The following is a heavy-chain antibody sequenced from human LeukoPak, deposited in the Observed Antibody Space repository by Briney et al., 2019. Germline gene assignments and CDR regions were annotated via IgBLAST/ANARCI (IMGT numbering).Heavy chain of an antibody. Sequence: GASVKVSCKASGGTFSSYAISWVRQAPGQGLEWMGRIIPILGIANYAQKFQGRVTITADKSTSTAYMELSSLRSEDTAVYYCAREPYSGNVNPWFDPWGQGTLVTVSS. V-gene: IGHV1-69*04. CDR1: GGTFSSYA. D-gene: IGHD5-12*01. J-gene: IGHJ5*02. CDR3: AREPYSGNVNPWFDP. CDR2: IIPILGIA.